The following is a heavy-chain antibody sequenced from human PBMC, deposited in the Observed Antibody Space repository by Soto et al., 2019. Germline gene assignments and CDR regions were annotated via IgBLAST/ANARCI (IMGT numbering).Heavy chain of an antibody. Sequence: SETLSLTCTVSGGSISSYYWSWIRQPPGKGLEWIGYIYYSGSTNYNPSLKSRVTISVDTSKNQFSLKLSSVTAADTAVYYCARVAATIFGVVMDTYFDYWGQGTLVTVSS. CDR3: ARVAATIFGVVMDTYFDY. CDR2: IYYSGST. CDR1: GGSISSYY. J-gene: IGHJ4*02. D-gene: IGHD3-3*01. V-gene: IGHV4-59*01.